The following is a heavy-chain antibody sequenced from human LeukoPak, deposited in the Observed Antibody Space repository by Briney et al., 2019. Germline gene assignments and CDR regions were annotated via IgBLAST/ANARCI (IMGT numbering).Heavy chain of an antibody. V-gene: IGHV1-18*01. Sequence: ASVKVSCKASGGTFRRYGFSWVRQAPGQGLEWMGWISGYNDNPNYAQKFQGRVTMTADTSTSTAYMDLRSLTSDDTAVYYCARDGTTTDDYWGQGTLVTVSS. CDR1: GGTFRRYG. CDR3: ARDGTTTDDY. CDR2: ISGYNDNP. D-gene: IGHD1-26*01. J-gene: IGHJ4*02.